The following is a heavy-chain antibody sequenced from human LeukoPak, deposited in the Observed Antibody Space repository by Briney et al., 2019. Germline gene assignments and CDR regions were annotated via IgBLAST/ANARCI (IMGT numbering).Heavy chain of an antibody. D-gene: IGHD2-15*01. CDR1: GGSISSSNW. Sequence: SGTLSLTCAVSGGSISSSNWWSWVRQPPGKGLEWIGEIYHSGSTNYNPSLKSRVAISVDKSKNQFSLKLSSVTAADTAVYYCARDCSGGSCLRGNAFDIWGQGTMVTVSS. CDR3: ARDCSGGSCLRGNAFDI. V-gene: IGHV4-4*02. CDR2: IYHSGST. J-gene: IGHJ3*02.